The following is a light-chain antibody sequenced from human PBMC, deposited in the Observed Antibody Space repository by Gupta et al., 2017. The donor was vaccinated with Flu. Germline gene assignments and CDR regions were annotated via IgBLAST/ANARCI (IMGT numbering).Light chain of an antibody. CDR1: NVGSES. CDR2: NDD. J-gene: IGLJ3*02. Sequence: NVGSESLHWYQQQTATAPVLILYNDDLRSAGIPERYSASNSVTTATVTITRVEAGDEADYYYQVDYTISDIWVFGGGTMLTVL. V-gene: IGLV3-21*01. CDR3: QVDYTISDIWV.